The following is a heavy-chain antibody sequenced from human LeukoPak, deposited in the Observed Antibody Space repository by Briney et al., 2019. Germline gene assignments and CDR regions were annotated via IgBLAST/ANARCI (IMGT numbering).Heavy chain of an antibody. V-gene: IGHV1-2*02. Sequence: ASVKVSCKASGYTFTDYYMHWVRQAPGQGREWMGWINPNGGGTNYAQKFQGRVTMTRDTSITTAYMELSRLSSDDTAVYFCARGGNWNSFDYWGQGTLVTVSS. J-gene: IGHJ4*02. D-gene: IGHD1-20*01. CDR3: ARGGNWNSFDY. CDR2: INPNGGGT. CDR1: GYTFTDYY.